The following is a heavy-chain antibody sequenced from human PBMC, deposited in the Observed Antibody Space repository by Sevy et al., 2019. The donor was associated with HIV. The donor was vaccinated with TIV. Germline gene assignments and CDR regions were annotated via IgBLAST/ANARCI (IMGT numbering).Heavy chain of an antibody. CDR1: GFTFDDYT. CDR2: ISWDGGST. CDR3: AGYSYGFNDAFDI. J-gene: IGHJ3*02. V-gene: IGHV3-43*01. Sequence: GGSLRLSCAASGFTFDDYTMHWVRQAPGKGLEWVFLISWDGGSTYYADSVKGRFTISRDNSKNSLYLQMNSLRTEDTALYYCAGYSYGFNDAFDIWGQGTMVTVSS. D-gene: IGHD5-18*01.